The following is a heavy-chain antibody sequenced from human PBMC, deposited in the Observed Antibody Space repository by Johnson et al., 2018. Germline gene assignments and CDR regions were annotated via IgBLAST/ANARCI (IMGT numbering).Heavy chain of an antibody. CDR2: IKLDGREK. Sequence: VQLVESGGCLVQPGGSLRLSCAASGFTFSFYWMSWVRQAPGKGLEWVANIKLDGREKYYVDSVKGRFSISRDNAKDSLYLQMNSLRPEDTAVYYCACERDAFDIWGQGTMVTVSS. CDR1: GFTFSFYW. CDR3: ACERDAFDI. J-gene: IGHJ3*02. V-gene: IGHV3-7*01.